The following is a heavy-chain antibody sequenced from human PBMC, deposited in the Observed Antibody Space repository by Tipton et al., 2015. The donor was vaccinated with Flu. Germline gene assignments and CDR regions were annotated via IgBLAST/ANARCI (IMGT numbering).Heavy chain of an antibody. Sequence: SLRLSCAASGFTFSSYEMNWVRQAPGKGREWVSYISSSGSTIYYADSVKGRFTISRDNAKNSLYLQMNSLRAEDTAVYYCASEGYYFDYWGQGTLVTVSS. V-gene: IGHV3-48*03. J-gene: IGHJ4*02. CDR3: ASEGYYFDY. CDR1: GFTFSSYE. CDR2: ISSSGSTI.